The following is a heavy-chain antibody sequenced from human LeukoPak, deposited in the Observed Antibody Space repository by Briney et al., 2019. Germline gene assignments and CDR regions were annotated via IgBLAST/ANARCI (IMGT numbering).Heavy chain of an antibody. V-gene: IGHV3-53*01. CDR3: AKEKRTAAAS. Sequence: GGSLRLSCAASGFTVSSNYMSWVRQAPGKGLEWVSVIYSGGATYYTDSVKGRFTISRDNSKNTLYLQMNSLRAEDTAVYYCAKEKRTAAASWGQGTLVTVSS. J-gene: IGHJ5*02. D-gene: IGHD6-13*01. CDR2: IYSGGAT. CDR1: GFTVSSNY.